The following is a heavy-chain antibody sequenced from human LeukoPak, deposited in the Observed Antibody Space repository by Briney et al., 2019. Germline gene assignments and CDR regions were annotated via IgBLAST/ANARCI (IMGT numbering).Heavy chain of an antibody. CDR1: GFTFSSYA. D-gene: IGHD3-22*01. J-gene: IGHJ4*02. CDR3: ANYYDSSGSSYFNY. Sequence: GGSLRLSCAASGFTFSSYAMSWVRQAPGKGLEWVSAISGSGGSTYYADSVKGRFTISRDNSKNTLYLQMNSLRAEDTAVYYCANYYDSSGSSYFNYWGQGTLVTVSS. CDR2: ISGSGGST. V-gene: IGHV3-23*01.